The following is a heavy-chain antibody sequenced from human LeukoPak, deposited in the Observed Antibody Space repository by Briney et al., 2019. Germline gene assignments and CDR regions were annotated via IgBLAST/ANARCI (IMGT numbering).Heavy chain of an antibody. CDR1: GGSISSYY. J-gene: IGHJ4*02. D-gene: IGHD2-21*02. Sequence: PSETLSLTCTVSGGSISSYYWSWIRQPPGKGLEWIGDIDHSASTNYNPSLKSRVTISLDTSQIQFSLNLNSVTAADTAVYYCARGQGDRYSNYFDYWGQGTLVTVSS. V-gene: IGHV4-34*01. CDR3: ARGQGDRYSNYFDY. CDR2: IDHSAST.